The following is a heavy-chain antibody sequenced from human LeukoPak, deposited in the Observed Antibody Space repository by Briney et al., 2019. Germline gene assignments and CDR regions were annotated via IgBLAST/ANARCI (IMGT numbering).Heavy chain of an antibody. CDR2: ISYDGSNK. CDR3: AKSGYSSSWYWFDP. V-gene: IGHV3-30*18. D-gene: IGHD6-13*01. Sequence: GGSLRLSCAASGFTFSSYGMHWVRQAPGKGLEWVAVISYDGSNKYYADSVKGRFTISRDNSKNTLYLQMNSLRAEDTAVYYCAKSGYSSSWYWFDPWGQGALVTVSS. CDR1: GFTFSSYG. J-gene: IGHJ5*02.